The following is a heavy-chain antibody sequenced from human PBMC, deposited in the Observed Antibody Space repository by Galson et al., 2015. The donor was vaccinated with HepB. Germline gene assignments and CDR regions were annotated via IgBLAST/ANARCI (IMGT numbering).Heavy chain of an antibody. Sequence: SLRLSCAASGFTFSSYGMHWVRQAPGKGLEWVAVIWYDGSNKYYADSVKGRFTISRDNSKNTLYLQMNSLRAEDTAVYYCARGGRWLQSRPDAFDIWGQGTMVTVSS. CDR1: GFTFSSYG. CDR3: ARGGRWLQSRPDAFDI. V-gene: IGHV3-33*01. D-gene: IGHD5-24*01. CDR2: IWYDGSNK. J-gene: IGHJ3*02.